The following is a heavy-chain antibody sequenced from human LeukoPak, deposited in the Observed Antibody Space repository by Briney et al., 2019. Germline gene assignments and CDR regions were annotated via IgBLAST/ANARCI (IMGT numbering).Heavy chain of an antibody. CDR2: INPDGSST. CDR1: GFTFSSYW. CDR3: ARGAGGNYYAIDY. D-gene: IGHD1-26*01. J-gene: IGHJ4*02. Sequence: GSLRLSCAASGFTFSSYWMHWVRQAPGKGLVWVSRINPDGSSTNYADSVKGRFTISRDNAKNTLYLQMSSPRAEDTAVYYCARGAGGNYYAIDYWGQGTLVTVSS. V-gene: IGHV3-74*01.